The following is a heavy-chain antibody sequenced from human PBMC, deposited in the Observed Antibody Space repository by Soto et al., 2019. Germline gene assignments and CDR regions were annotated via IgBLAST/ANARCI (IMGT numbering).Heavy chain of an antibody. V-gene: IGHV1-69*01. CDR1: GGTFSSYG. CDR3: ARFGAKNYYYGMDV. CDR2: IIPIFGTA. J-gene: IGHJ6*02. D-gene: IGHD3-10*01. Sequence: QVQLVQSGAEVKKPGSSVKVSCKASGGTFSSYGISWVRQAPGQGLEWMGGIIPIFGTANYAQKFQGRVTITADESTSTAYMEMSSLRSEDTAVYYCARFGAKNYYYGMDVWGQGTTVTVSS.